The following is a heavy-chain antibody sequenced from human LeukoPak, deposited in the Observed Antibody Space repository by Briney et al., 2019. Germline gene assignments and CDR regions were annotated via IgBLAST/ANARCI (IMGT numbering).Heavy chain of an antibody. CDR2: ISKDGSDK. D-gene: IGHD1-7*01. J-gene: IGHJ4*02. CDR3: ARDYWWNYDY. Sequence: GGSLRLSCAASGFTFSDYAMHWARQAPGKGLEWVAVISKDGSDKYYPGSVRGRFTISRDNSKNTIYLQMDSLRAEDTAIYYCARDYWWNYDYWGQGTLVTVSS. CDR1: GFTFSDYA. V-gene: IGHV3-30-3*01.